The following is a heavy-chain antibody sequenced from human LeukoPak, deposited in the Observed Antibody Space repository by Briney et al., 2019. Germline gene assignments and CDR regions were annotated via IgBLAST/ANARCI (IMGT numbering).Heavy chain of an antibody. CDR2: MNPDDSET. CDR3: ARVVTTGYGMDA. D-gene: IGHD1-1*01. CDR1: GYSFSTYW. Sequence: GESLKISCKGSGYSFSTYWIGWVRQMPGKGLEWMGIMNPDDSETRYRPSFQGQVTISADKSISTAYLQWRSLKASDTAIYYCARVVTTGYGMDAWGQGTTVTVSS. J-gene: IGHJ6*02. V-gene: IGHV5-51*06.